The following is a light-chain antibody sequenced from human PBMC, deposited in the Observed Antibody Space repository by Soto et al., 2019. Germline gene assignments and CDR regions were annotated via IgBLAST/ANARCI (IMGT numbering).Light chain of an antibody. CDR1: QSVSSY. V-gene: IGKV3-11*01. Sequence: EIVLTQPPATLSLSPGERATLSCRASQSVSSYLAWYQQKPGQAPRLLIYDASNRANGIPARFSGIGSGTDFTLTISSLEPEDFAVYYCQQRSNWPQVTFGQGTRLEIK. CDR2: DAS. J-gene: IGKJ5*01. CDR3: QQRSNWPQVT.